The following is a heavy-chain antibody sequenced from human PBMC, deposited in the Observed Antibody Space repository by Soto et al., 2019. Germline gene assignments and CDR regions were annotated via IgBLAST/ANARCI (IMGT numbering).Heavy chain of an antibody. CDR3: AREADSYCSSTSCYAFYI. CDR1: GGNFSSYA. V-gene: IGHV1-69*13. CDR2: IIPIFGTA. D-gene: IGHD2-2*01. J-gene: IGHJ3*02. Sequence: ASVKVSCKASGGNFSSYAISWVRQDPGQGLEWMGGIIPIFGTANYAQKFQGRVTITADESTSTAYMELSSLRSDETAVYYCAREADSYCSSTSCYAFYIWGPGTIVTVSS.